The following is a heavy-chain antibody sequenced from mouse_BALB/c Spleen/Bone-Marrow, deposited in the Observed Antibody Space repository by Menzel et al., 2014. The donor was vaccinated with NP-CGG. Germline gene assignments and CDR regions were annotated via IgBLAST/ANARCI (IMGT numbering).Heavy chain of an antibody. CDR2: IDPANGNT. V-gene: IGHV14-3*02. Sequence: VQLKHSGAELVKPGASVKLSCTASGFNIKDTYMHWVKQRPEQGLEWIGRIDPANGNTKYDPKFQGKATITADTSSNTPYLQLSTLTSENTAFYYCAIYSYAHYFDSWAQATTPTV. CDR3: AIYSYAHYFDS. CDR1: GFNIKDTY. D-gene: IGHD1-1*01. J-gene: IGHJ2*01.